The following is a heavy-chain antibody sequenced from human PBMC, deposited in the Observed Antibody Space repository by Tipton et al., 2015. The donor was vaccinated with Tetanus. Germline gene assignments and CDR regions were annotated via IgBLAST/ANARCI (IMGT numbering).Heavy chain of an antibody. Sequence: TLSLTCTVSGGSISSSSYYWGWIRQPPGQGLEWIGSIYYSGSTYYTPSLKSRVTISVDTSTTQFSLKLSSVTVADTAVYYCASALHPVPYFDYWGQGTLVTVSS. D-gene: IGHD2-2*01. J-gene: IGHJ4*02. CDR3: ASALHPVPYFDY. CDR2: IYYSGST. CDR1: GGSISSSSYY. V-gene: IGHV4-39*01.